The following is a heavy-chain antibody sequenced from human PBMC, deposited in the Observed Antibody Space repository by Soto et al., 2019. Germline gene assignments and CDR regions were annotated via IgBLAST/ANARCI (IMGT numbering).Heavy chain of an antibody. V-gene: IGHV4-59*01. CDR1: GGSTSNYY. CDR2: IHNSGSI. D-gene: IGHD5-12*01. J-gene: IGHJ4*02. Sequence: QVQLQESGPGLVKPSEPLSLTCTVSGGSTSNYYWSWIRQPPGKGLEWIGYIHNSGSINYNPSLKSRVTISIDRSKNQFSLRLTSVNAADTAVYYCATGRGGHNYRPFGYWGQGTLVTVSS. CDR3: ATGRGGHNYRPFGY.